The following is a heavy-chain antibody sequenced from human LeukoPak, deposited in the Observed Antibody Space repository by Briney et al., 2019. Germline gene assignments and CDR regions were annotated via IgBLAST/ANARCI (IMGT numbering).Heavy chain of an antibody. Sequence: SETLSLTCTVSGGSISSTSSYWGWIRQPPGKGLEWIGSIYYSGRTYYNPSLKSRVAIPVDTSKKQFSLKLSSVTAADTAVYYCARQVSYYGSGSYVDYWGQGSLVTVSS. CDR3: ARQVSYYGSGSYVDY. CDR2: IYYSGRT. CDR1: GGSISSTSSY. D-gene: IGHD3-10*01. V-gene: IGHV4-39*01. J-gene: IGHJ4*02.